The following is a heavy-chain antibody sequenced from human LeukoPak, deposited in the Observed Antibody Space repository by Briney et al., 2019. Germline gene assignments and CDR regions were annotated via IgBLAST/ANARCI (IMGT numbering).Heavy chain of an antibody. V-gene: IGHV3-74*01. D-gene: IGHD6-13*01. Sequence: VGSLRLSCAASGFTFSSYWMHWVRQGPGKGLVWVSRINSDGSSTTYADSVKGRFTISRDNAKNTLYLQMNSLRAEDTAVYYCARGGVIPLYYWGQGTLVTVSS. CDR1: GFTFSSYW. CDR2: INSDGSST. J-gene: IGHJ4*02. CDR3: ARGGVIPLYY.